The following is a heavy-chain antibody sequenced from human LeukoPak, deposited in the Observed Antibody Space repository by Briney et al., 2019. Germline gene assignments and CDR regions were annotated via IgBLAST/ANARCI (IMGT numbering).Heavy chain of an antibody. CDR1: GFTFSSYS. V-gene: IGHV3-21*01. CDR2: ISSSSSYI. Sequence: GGSLRLSCAASGFTFSSYSMNWVRQAPGKGLEWVSSISSSSSYIYYADSVKGRFTISRDNAKNSLYLQMNSLRAEDTAVYYCARVWFGEASDYWGQGTLVTVSS. D-gene: IGHD3-10*01. CDR3: ARVWFGEASDY. J-gene: IGHJ4*02.